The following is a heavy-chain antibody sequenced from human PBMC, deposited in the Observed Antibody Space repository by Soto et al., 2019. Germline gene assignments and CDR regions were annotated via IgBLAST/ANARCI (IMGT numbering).Heavy chain of an antibody. Sequence: GGSLRLSCSASGFTFSNYAMSWVRQAPGKGLEWVSTISNSGDNTYYANSVKGRFTISRDNFKNTLYLQMNSLGADDTALYYCAKGANDGYNHWFDPWGQGTLVTVSS. CDR2: ISNSGDNT. J-gene: IGHJ5*02. CDR3: AKGANDGYNHWFDP. D-gene: IGHD5-12*01. V-gene: IGHV3-23*01. CDR1: GFTFSNYA.